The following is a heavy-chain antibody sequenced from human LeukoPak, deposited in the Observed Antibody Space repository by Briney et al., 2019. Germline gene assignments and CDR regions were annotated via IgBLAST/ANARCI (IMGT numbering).Heavy chain of an antibody. CDR2: IYYSGST. J-gene: IGHJ4*02. V-gene: IGHV4-59*01. CDR1: GGSISSYY. Sequence: SETQSLTCTVSGGSISSYYWSWIRQPPGKGLEWIGYIYYSGSTNYNPSLKSRVTISVDTSKNQFSLKLSSVTAADTAVYYCARTLNYWGQGTLVTVSS. CDR3: ARTLNY.